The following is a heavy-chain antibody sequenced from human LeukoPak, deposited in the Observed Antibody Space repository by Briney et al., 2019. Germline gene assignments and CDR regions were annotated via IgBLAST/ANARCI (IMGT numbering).Heavy chain of an antibody. V-gene: IGHV3-23*01. CDR1: GFTFSAYA. Sequence: QAGGSLRLSCAASGFTFSAYAMSWVRQAPGKGLEWVSGIGSDHSTHYAESVRGRFAISRDNSKSMMYLQMNSLRAEHTALYYCAKDLHYYVAMDVSGPGTTVSVSS. J-gene: IGHJ6*02. CDR3: AKDLHYYVAMDV. CDR2: IGSDHST. D-gene: IGHD3-10*02.